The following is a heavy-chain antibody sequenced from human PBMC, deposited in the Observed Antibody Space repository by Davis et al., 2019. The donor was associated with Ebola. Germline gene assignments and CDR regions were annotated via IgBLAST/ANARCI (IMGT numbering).Heavy chain of an antibody. Sequence: SETLSLTCTVSGGSIISSSSYWGWIRQPPRKGLEWIGSIYYSGITYYNPSLKSRVTISVDTSKNQFSLKLSSVTAADTAVYYCARAMSVSYSWFDPWGQGTLVTVSS. CDR3: ARAMSVSYSWFDP. J-gene: IGHJ5*02. CDR1: GGSIISSSSY. V-gene: IGHV4-39*01. CDR2: IYYSGIT. D-gene: IGHD1-26*01.